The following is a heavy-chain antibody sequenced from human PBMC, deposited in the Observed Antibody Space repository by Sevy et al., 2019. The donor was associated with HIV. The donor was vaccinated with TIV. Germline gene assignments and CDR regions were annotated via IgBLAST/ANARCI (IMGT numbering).Heavy chain of an antibody. D-gene: IGHD3-22*01. J-gene: IGHJ4*02. CDR2: SKSKIDGETT. CDR1: GFTFNNAW. V-gene: IGHV3-15*01. CDR3: ATAPGYYDSAPFDY. Sequence: GGSLRLSCAVSGFTFNNAWMNWVCQAPGPGLQWVGRSKSKIDGETTHYAPPVKGRLTISRDDSKNTLFLQMNSLKIEDTAVYYCATAPGYYDSAPFDYWGPGTLVTVSS.